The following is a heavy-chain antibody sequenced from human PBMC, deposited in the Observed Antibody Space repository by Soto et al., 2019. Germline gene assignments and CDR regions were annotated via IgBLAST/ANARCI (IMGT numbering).Heavy chain of an antibody. J-gene: IGHJ4*02. CDR3: ARVPMITFGGVIVPYYFDY. CDR2: IYYSGST. CDR1: GGSIISYY. D-gene: IGHD3-16*02. Sequence: PSETLSLTCTVSGGSIISYYWSWIRQPPGKGLEWIGYIYYSGSTNYNPSLKSRVTISVDTSKNQFSLKLSSVTAADTAVYYCARVPMITFGGVIVPYYFDYWGQGTLVTVSS. V-gene: IGHV4-59*01.